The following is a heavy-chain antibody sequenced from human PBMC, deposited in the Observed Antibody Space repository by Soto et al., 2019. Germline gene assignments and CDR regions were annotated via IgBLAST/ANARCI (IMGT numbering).Heavy chain of an antibody. CDR1: GYIFTNHY. J-gene: IGHJ4*02. CDR3: ARADYYDSSGFDYDC. Sequence: ASVKVSCKASGYIFTNHYIHWVRQAPGQGLEWMGIINPSGGSTNYLQKFQGRITMTRDTSTSTVYMELSSLRSEDTAVYFCARADYYDSSGFDYDCWGQGSLVTVSS. CDR2: INPSGGST. V-gene: IGHV1-46*01. D-gene: IGHD3-22*01.